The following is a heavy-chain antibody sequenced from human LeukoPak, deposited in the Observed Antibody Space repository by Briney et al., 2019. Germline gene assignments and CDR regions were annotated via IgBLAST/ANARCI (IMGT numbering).Heavy chain of an antibody. CDR1: GFSFSDYA. D-gene: IGHD6-6*01. J-gene: IGHJ3*02. V-gene: IGHV3-23*01. Sequence: GGSLRLSCAASGFSFSDYAMVWVRQAPRKGLEWVSGISSGGHDATFYADSVKGRFTVSRDNSKNTLYLQMNSLRAEDTAVYYCAKEYSSSSWRSDAFDIWGQGTMVTVSS. CDR3: AKEYSSSSWRSDAFDI. CDR2: ISSGGHDAT.